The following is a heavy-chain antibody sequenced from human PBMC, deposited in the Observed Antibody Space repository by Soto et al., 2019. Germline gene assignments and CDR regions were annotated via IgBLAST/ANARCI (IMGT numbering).Heavy chain of an antibody. D-gene: IGHD7-27*01. CDR1: GFILSDCA. J-gene: IGHJ6*03. CDR3: ARDLSWGSNWYDYMYV. CDR2: ISSSSSVI. V-gene: IGHV3-48*01. Sequence: EVQLVESGGGLVQPGGSLRLSCATSGFILSDCAMNWVRQAPGKGLEWVSYISSSSSVIDYADSVKGRFTVSRDNARNSLYLQMNSLRAEDPAVYYCARDLSWGSNWYDYMYVWGKATTFTFSS.